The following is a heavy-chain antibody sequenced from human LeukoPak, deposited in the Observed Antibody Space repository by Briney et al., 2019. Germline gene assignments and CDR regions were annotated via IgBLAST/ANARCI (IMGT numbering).Heavy chain of an antibody. D-gene: IGHD3-9*01. CDR3: ARLREYYDILTGGYYYYYGMDV. CDR1: GGSISSGSYY. J-gene: IGHJ6*02. CDR2: IYTSGST. V-gene: IGHV4-61*02. Sequence: PSQTLSLTCTVSGGSISSGSYYWSWIRQPAGKGLEWIGRIYTSGSTNYNPSLKSRVTISVDTSKNQFSLKLSSVTAADTAVYYCARLREYYDILTGGYYYYYGMDVWGQGTTVTVSS.